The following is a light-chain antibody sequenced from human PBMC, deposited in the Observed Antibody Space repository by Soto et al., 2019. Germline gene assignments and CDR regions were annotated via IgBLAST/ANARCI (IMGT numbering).Light chain of an antibody. Sequence: QSVLTQAPSASGTPGQRVTISCSGSSSNIGSDFVSWYQQLPGTAPKLLNYHNYQRPSGVPDRFSGSKSGTSASLAISDLRSEDEADYYCSAWDDSLSAYVFGAGTKLTVL. CDR1: SSNIGSDF. J-gene: IGLJ1*01. V-gene: IGLV1-47*01. CDR3: SAWDDSLSAYV. CDR2: HNY.